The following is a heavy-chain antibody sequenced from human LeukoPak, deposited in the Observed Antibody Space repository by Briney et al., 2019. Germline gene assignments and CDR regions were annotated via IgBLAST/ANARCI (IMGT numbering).Heavy chain of an antibody. J-gene: IGHJ4*02. CDR1: GFIFSSYN. CDR2: ITSSSDTI. CDR3: ARAGQWLPKDNDY. V-gene: IGHV3-48*04. Sequence: PGGSLRLSCAASGFIFSSYNMNWVRQAPGKGLEWVSFITSSSDTIYYADSVKGRFTISRDNAKKSLYLQMNSLRAEDSAVYYCARAGQWLPKDNDYWGQGTLVTVSS. D-gene: IGHD6-19*01.